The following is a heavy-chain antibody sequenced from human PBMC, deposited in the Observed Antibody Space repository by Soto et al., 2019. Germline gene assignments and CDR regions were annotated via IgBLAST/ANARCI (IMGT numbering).Heavy chain of an antibody. CDR2: IWYDGSSK. CDR1: GFTFSSYG. CDR3: ARDTNFGDWSGYLLAPRYYYGMDV. J-gene: IGHJ6*02. D-gene: IGHD3-3*01. Sequence: PRGSLRLSCAASGFTFSSYGMHWVRQAPGKGLEWVAVIWYDGSSKYYADSVKGRFTISRDNSKNTLYLQMNSLRAEDTAVYYCARDTNFGDWSGYLLAPRYYYGMDVWGQGTTVTVSS. V-gene: IGHV3-33*01.